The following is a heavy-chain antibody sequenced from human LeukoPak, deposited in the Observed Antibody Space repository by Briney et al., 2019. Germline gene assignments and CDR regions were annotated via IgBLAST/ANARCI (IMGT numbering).Heavy chain of an antibody. CDR3: ARRPDATSGFAF. Sequence: GGSLKISCKGSGNTFNTYWIAWVRQMPGKGLDYMGIVYPGDSDTRYSPSFQGQVTISADKSITTAFLQLSSLKASHTAMYYCARRPDATSGFAFWGQGTLVAVSS. D-gene: IGHD2-15*01. J-gene: IGHJ4*02. V-gene: IGHV5-51*01. CDR1: GNTFNTYW. CDR2: VYPGDSDT.